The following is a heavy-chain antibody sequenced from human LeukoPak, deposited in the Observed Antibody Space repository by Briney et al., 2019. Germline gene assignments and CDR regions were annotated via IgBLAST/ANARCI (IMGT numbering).Heavy chain of an antibody. CDR3: ARENYYDGSGSPSASAPVDH. CDR2: IKEDGSEK. J-gene: IGHJ4*02. Sequence: GGSLRLSCVASGFTFSNYWMSWVRQAPGKGLEWVANIKEDGSEKYYVDSVKGRFTISRDNAKNSLYLQMNSLRAEDTAVYYCARENYYDGSGSPSASAPVDHWGQGTLVTVSS. D-gene: IGHD3-22*01. V-gene: IGHV3-7*03. CDR1: GFTFSNYW.